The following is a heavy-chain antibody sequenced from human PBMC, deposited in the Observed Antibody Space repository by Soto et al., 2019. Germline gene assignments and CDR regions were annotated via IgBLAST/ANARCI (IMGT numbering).Heavy chain of an antibody. Sequence: ASVKVSCKTSGYDFTAYDINWVRQASGQGFEWMGWMNPINGATGSARRFQGRVSMTRNAATGTAYLELTSLRSDDTGVYYCGRGPSPRAPAGGTPYYYAMDVWGQGTTVTVSS. D-gene: IGHD6-13*01. CDR2: MNPINGAT. J-gene: IGHJ6*02. V-gene: IGHV1-8*02. CDR1: GYDFTAYD. CDR3: GRGPSPRAPAGGTPYYYAMDV.